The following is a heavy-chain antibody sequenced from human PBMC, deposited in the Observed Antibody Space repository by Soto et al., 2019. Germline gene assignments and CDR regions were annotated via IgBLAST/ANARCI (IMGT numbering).Heavy chain of an antibody. CDR3: ARFEYSSFRFDY. J-gene: IGHJ4*02. Sequence: PSETLSLTCAVYGGSFSGYYWSWIRQPPGKGLEWIGEINHSGSTNYNPSLKSRVTISVDTSKNQFSLKLSSVTAADTAVYYCARFEYSSFRFDYWGQGTLVTVSS. CDR1: GGSFSGYY. V-gene: IGHV4-34*01. D-gene: IGHD6-6*01. CDR2: INHSGST.